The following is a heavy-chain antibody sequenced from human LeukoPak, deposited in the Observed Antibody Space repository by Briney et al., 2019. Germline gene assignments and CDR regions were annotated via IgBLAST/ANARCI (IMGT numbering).Heavy chain of an antibody. CDR3: ARGHTAVTRHFDF. J-gene: IGHJ4*02. Sequence: GGSLRLSCAASGFTFSSYGMHWVRQAPGKGLEWVSIISSGSSAIFSADALKGRFTISRDDAKNLLYLDMNSLRAEDTAVYYCARGHTAVTRHFDFWGQGTLVTVSS. V-gene: IGHV3-21*01. CDR1: GFTFSSYG. D-gene: IGHD4-17*01. CDR2: ISSGSSAI.